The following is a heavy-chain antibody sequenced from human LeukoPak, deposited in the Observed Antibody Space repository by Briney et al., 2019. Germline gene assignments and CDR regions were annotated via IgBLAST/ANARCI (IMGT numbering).Heavy chain of an antibody. J-gene: IGHJ6*03. CDR3: ARESFCGGDCFNYMDV. D-gene: IGHD2-21*01. CDR1: GFTVSSNY. V-gene: IGHV3-53*01. CDR2: IYSGGST. Sequence: GGSLRLSCAASGFTVSSNYMSWVRQAPGKGLEWVSVIYSGGSTYYADSVKGRFTISRDNSKNTLYLQMNSLRAEDTAVYYCARESFCGGDCFNYMDVWGKGTTVTVSS.